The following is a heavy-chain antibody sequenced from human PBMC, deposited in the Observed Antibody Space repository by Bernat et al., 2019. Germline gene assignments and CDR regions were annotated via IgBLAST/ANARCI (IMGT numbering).Heavy chain of an antibody. CDR3: ARASCEGVVAAKSNWFDP. Sequence: AGASVQKPDSSVVFCCMLAGYTFTSYGISWVRQAPGQGLEWMGWISAYNGNTNYAQKLQGRVTMTTDTSTSTAYMELRSLRSDDTAVDYCARASCEGVVAAKSNWFDPWGQGILVTVAS. D-gene: IGHD2-15*01. V-gene: IGHV1-18*01. CDR2: ISAYNGNT. J-gene: IGHJ5*02. CDR1: GYTFTSYG.